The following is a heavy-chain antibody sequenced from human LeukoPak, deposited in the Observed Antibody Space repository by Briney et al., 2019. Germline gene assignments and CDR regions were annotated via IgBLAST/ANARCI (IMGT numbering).Heavy chain of an antibody. CDR2: IYHSGST. D-gene: IGHD3-22*01. CDR3: ARSSGYMSY. Sequence: SETLSLTCTVSHYSISSNYYWGWIRQPPGKGLEWIGSIYHSGSTYYNPSLKSRVTISVDTSKNQFSLKLTSVTAADTAVYYCARSSGYMSYWGQGTLVTVCS. V-gene: IGHV4-38-2*02. CDR1: HYSISSNYY. J-gene: IGHJ4*02.